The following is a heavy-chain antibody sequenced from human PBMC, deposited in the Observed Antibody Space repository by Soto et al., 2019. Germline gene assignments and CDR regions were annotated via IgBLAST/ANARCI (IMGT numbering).Heavy chain of an antibody. CDR1: GGSFSGYY. CDR3: ARWYALTGYAYYYGMDV. CDR2: INHSGST. V-gene: IGHV4-34*01. Sequence: SETLSLTCAVYGGSFSGYYWSWIRQPPGKGLEWIGEINHSGSTNYNPSLKSRVTISVDTSKNQFSLKLSSVTAADTAVYYCARWYALTGYAYYYGMDVWGQGTTVTVSS. D-gene: IGHD3-9*01. J-gene: IGHJ6*02.